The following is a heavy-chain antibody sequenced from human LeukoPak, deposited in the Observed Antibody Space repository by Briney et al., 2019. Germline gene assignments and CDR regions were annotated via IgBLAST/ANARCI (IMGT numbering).Heavy chain of an antibody. CDR1: GYTFTSYG. J-gene: IGHJ4*02. V-gene: IGHV1-58*02. D-gene: IGHD1-26*01. CDR3: AADLSSQWELRD. CDR2: IVVGSGNT. Sequence: ASVKVSCKASGYTFTSYGISWVRQARGQRLEWIGWIVVGSGNTNYAQKFQERVTVTRDMSTSTAYMELSSLRSEDTAVYYCAADLSSQWELRDWGQGTLVTVSS.